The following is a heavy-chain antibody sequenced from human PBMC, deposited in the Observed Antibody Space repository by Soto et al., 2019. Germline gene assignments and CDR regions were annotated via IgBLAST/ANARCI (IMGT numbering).Heavy chain of an antibody. CDR1: GYAFTSYD. Sequence: ASVKVSCKASGYAFTSYDINWVRQATGQGLEWMGWVNPNSGNTGYTQQFQDRVTMTRNTSISTVYMELSRLRSDDTAVYYCARGWATKGYYYYMDVWGKGTTVTVSS. CDR3: ARGWATKGYYYYMDV. J-gene: IGHJ6*03. CDR2: VNPNSGNT. D-gene: IGHD5-12*01. V-gene: IGHV1-8*01.